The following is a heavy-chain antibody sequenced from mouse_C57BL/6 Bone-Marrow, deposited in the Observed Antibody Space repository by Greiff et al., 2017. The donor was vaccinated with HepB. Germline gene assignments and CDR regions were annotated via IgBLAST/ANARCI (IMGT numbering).Heavy chain of an antibody. CDR1: GFTFSDFY. J-gene: IGHJ1*03. CDR3: ARDADYGSNYWYFDV. D-gene: IGHD1-1*01. Sequence: EVNVVESGGGLVQSGRSLRLSCATSGFTFSDFYMEWVRQAPGKGLEWIAASRNKANDYTTEYSASVKGRFIVSRDTSQSILYLQMNALRAEDTAIYYCARDADYGSNYWYFDVWGTGTTVTVSS. CDR2: SRNKANDYTT. V-gene: IGHV7-1*01.